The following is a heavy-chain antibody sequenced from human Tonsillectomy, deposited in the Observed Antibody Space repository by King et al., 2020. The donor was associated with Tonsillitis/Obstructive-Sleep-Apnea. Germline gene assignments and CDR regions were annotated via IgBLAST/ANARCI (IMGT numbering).Heavy chain of an antibody. CDR1: GFTFSSYA. CDR3: VRDRCSGGSCWEFDH. CDR2: TSYDGSNK. V-gene: IGHV3-30*01. D-gene: IGHD2-15*01. J-gene: IGHJ5*02. Sequence: VQLVESGGGVVQPGRSLRLSCAASGFTFSSYAMHWVRQAPGKGPEWVAVTSYDGSNKYYEDSVKGRFTISRDNSKNTLYLQMNSLRAEDTAVYYCVRDRCSGGSCWEFDHWGQGTEVTVSS.